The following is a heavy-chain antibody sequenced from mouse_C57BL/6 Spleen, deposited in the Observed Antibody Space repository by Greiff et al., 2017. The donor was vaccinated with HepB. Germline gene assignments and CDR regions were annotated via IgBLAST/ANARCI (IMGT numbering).Heavy chain of an antibody. J-gene: IGHJ3*01. Sequence: EVQLQQSGPELVKPGASVKISCKASGYSFTDYNMNWVKQSNGKSLVWIGVINPNYGTTSYNQKFKGKATLTVDQSSSTAYMQLNSLTSEDSAVYYCARGGLYYDYDEGFAYWGQGTLVTVSA. D-gene: IGHD2-4*01. CDR2: INPNYGTT. V-gene: IGHV1-39*01. CDR1: GYSFTDYN. CDR3: ARGGLYYDYDEGFAY.